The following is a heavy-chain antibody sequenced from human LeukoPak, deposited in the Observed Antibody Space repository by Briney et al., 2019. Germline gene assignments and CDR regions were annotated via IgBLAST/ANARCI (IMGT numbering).Heavy chain of an antibody. V-gene: IGHV1-18*01. J-gene: IGHJ3*02. CDR1: GYTFTSYG. D-gene: IGHD6-6*01. Sequence: ASVKVSCKASGYTFTSYGISWVRQAPGQGLEWMGWISAYNGNTNYAQKLQGRVTMTTDTSTSTAYMELRSLRSDDTAVYYCARDERYSSSLFAFDIWGQGTMVTVSS. CDR2: ISAYNGNT. CDR3: ARDERYSSSLFAFDI.